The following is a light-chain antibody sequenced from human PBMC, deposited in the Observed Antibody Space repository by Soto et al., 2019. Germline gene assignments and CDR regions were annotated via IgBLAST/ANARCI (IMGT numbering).Light chain of an antibody. CDR3: QQSYTTPWT. CDR2: AAS. Sequence: DIRMTQSPSSLSVSVGDGVTITCRASETINNYLNWYQQKPGRAPKLLIHAASTLQSGVPSRFSGSGSGTDFTLTISSLQPEYFATYSCQQSYTTPWTFGLGTKVDIK. J-gene: IGKJ1*01. CDR1: ETINNY. V-gene: IGKV1-39*01.